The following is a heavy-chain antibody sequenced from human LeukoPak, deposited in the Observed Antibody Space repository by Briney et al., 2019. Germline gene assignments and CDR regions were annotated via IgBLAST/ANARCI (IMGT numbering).Heavy chain of an antibody. V-gene: IGHV3-21*01. CDR2: ISSSSSYI. Sequence: PGGSLRLSCAASGFTFSSYSMNWVRQAPGKGLEWVSSISSSSSYIYYADSVKGRFTISRDNAKNSLYLQMNSLRAEDTAVYYCARDSIAAAGNLDYWGQGTLVTVSS. CDR3: ARDSIAAAGNLDY. D-gene: IGHD6-13*01. J-gene: IGHJ4*02. CDR1: GFTFSSYS.